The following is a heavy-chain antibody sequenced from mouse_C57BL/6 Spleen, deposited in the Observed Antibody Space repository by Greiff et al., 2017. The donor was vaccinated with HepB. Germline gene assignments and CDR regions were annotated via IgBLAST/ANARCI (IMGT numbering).Heavy chain of an antibody. V-gene: IGHV1-55*01. D-gene: IGHD2-3*01. CDR1: GYTFTSYW. J-gene: IGHJ2*01. Sequence: VQLQESGAELVKPGASVKMSCKASGYTFTSYWITWVKQRPGQGLEWIGDIYPGSGSTNYNEKFKSKATMTVDTSSSTAYMQLSSLTSEDSAVYYCARDGYFYFDYWGQGTTLTVSS. CDR2: IYPGSGST. CDR3: ARDGYFYFDY.